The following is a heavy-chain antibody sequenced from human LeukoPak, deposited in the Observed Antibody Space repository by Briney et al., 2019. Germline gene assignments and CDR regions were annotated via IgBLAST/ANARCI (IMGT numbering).Heavy chain of an antibody. CDR3: ARASHGSGSYWFDP. D-gene: IGHD3-10*01. V-gene: IGHV1-8*01. CDR2: MNPNSGNT. Sequence: GASVKVSCKASGYTFTSYDINWVRQATGQGLEWMGWMNPNSGNTGYAQKFQGRVTVTRNTSISTAYMELSSLRSEDTAVYYCARASHGSGSYWFDPWGQGTLVTVSS. CDR1: GYTFTSYD. J-gene: IGHJ5*02.